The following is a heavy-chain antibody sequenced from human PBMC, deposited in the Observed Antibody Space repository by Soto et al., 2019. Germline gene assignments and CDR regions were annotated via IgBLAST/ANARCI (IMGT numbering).Heavy chain of an antibody. V-gene: IGHV3-7*05. D-gene: IGHD6-19*01. CDR3: AGGSGWESES. J-gene: IGHJ4*02. Sequence: EVQLVESGGGLVQPGGSLRLSCVLSEFTFSTYWMSWVRQAPGKGLEWVANIEQDGGETNYLESVRGRFTISRDNAKKSLYVEINSLRAEDTAVYYCAGGSGWESESWGQGTLVTVSS. CDR2: IEQDGGET. CDR1: EFTFSTYW.